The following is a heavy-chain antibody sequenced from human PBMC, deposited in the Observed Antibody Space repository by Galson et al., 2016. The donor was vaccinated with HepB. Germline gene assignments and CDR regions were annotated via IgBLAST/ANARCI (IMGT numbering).Heavy chain of an antibody. V-gene: IGHV3-7*01. CDR2: IKQDGSEK. CDR1: EFTFSSHW. Sequence: SLRLSCAGSEFTFSSHWMSWVRQAPGKGLEWVANIKQDGSEKTYVESVKGRFAISRDNAKDSLYLQMNSLRAEDTAVYYCARGFCIGVSCHSAQFGLWGQGTLVTVSS. J-gene: IGHJ4*02. CDR3: ARGFCIGVSCHSAQFGL. D-gene: IGHD2-15*01.